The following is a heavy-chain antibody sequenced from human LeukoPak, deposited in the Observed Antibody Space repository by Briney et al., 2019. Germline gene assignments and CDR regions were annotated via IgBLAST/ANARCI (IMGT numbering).Heavy chain of an antibody. CDR3: AKVGRLTPSGWFDP. J-gene: IGHJ5*02. CDR1: GFIVSSNY. V-gene: IGHV3-53*01. D-gene: IGHD1-26*01. CDR2: IYSGGSP. Sequence: PGGSLRLSRAASGFIVSSNYMNWVRQAPGKGLEWVSVIYSGGSPYYADPVMGRFTISRDNSKNTLYLQMNSLRAEDTAVYYCAKVGRLTPSGWFDPWGQGTLVTVSS.